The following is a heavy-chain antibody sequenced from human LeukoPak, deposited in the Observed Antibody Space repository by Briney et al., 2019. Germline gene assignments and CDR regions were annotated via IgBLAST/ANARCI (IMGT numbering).Heavy chain of an antibody. Sequence: SETLSLTCAVSGYSISSGYYWGWIRQPPGKGLEWIGSIYHSGSTYYNPSLKSRVTISVDTSKNQFSLKLSSVTAADTAMYYCRSWDRSFWSGYRPFDYWGQGTLVTVSS. J-gene: IGHJ4*02. CDR3: RSWDRSFWSGYRPFDY. D-gene: IGHD3-3*01. CDR2: IYHSGST. V-gene: IGHV4-38-2*01. CDR1: GYSISSGYY.